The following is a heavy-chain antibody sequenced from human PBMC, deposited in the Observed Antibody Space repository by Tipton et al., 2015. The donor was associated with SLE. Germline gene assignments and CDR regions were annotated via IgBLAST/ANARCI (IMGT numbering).Heavy chain of an antibody. CDR2: TNQGGGT. V-gene: IGHV4-38-2*02. J-gene: IGHJ5*02. CDR1: GYSISSGYY. Sequence: TLSLTCSVSGYSISSGYYWVWIRQPPGKGLEWIVITNQGGGTYYNSSLKSRVTISLDASKNHFTLKLSSVTAADTAVYYCARENNWFDPWGQGTLVTVSS. CDR3: ARENNWFDP.